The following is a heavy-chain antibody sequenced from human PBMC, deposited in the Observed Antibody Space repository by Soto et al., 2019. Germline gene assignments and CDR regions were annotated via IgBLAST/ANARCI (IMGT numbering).Heavy chain of an antibody. Sequence: SETLSLTCTVSGGSISSYYWSRIRQPPGEGLEWIGYIYYSGSTNYHPSLKSRVTISVDTSKNQFSLKLSSVTAADTAVYYCARELTSPSALYYYYGMDVWGQGTTVTVSS. D-gene: IGHD2-2*01. CDR1: GGSISSYY. J-gene: IGHJ6*02. CDR3: ARELTSPSALYYYYGMDV. CDR2: IYYSGST. V-gene: IGHV4-59*01.